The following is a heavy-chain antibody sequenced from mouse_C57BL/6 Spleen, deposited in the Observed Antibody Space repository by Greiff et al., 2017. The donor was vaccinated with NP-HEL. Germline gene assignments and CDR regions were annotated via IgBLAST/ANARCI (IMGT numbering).Heavy chain of an antibody. CDR3: ASLRETYYFDY. CDR1: GFTFSSYA. V-gene: IGHV5-4*01. J-gene: IGHJ2*01. D-gene: IGHD3-2*02. CDR2: ISDGGSYT. Sequence: EVHLVESGGGLVKPGGSLKLSCAASGFTFSSYAMSWVRQTPEKRLEWVATISDGGSYTYYPDNVKGRFTISRDNAKNNLYLQMSHLKSEDTAMYYCASLRETYYFDYWGQGTTLTVSS.